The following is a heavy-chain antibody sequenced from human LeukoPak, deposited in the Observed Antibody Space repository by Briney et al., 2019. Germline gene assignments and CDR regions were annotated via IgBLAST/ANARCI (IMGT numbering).Heavy chain of an antibody. Sequence: GASVKVSCKASGYTFTSYDINWVRQATGQGLEWMGWMNPNTGNTGYAQKFQGRVTMTRDTSISTAYMELSSLRSDDTAVYYCAIGYCRGGSCDDEPGDAFDIWGQGTMVAVSS. D-gene: IGHD2-15*01. V-gene: IGHV1-8*01. CDR3: AIGYCRGGSCDDEPGDAFDI. J-gene: IGHJ3*02. CDR2: MNPNTGNT. CDR1: GYTFTSYD.